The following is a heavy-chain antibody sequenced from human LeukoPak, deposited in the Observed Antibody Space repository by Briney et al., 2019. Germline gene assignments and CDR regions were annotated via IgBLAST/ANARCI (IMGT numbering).Heavy chain of an antibody. CDR3: ARELNSGSYSDY. J-gene: IGHJ4*02. D-gene: IGHD1-26*01. Sequence: ASVKVSCKASRYTFTDYYMHWVRQAPGQGLEWMGIINPSGGSTSYAQKFQGRVTMTRDTSTSTVYMELSSLRSEDTAVYYCARELNSGSYSDYWGQGTLVTVSS. CDR1: RYTFTDYY. CDR2: INPSGGST. V-gene: IGHV1-46*01.